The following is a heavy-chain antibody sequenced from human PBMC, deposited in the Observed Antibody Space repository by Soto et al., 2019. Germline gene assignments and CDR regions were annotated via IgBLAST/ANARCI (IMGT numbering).Heavy chain of an antibody. CDR3: AGADSSGSRDPFDY. CDR1: GFTFSDYY. J-gene: IGHJ4*02. CDR2: ISSSGSTI. Sequence: GSLRLSCAASGFTFSDYYMSWFRQAPGKGLEWVSYISSSGSTIYYADSVKGRFTISRDKAKNSLYLQMNSLRAEDTAVYYCAGADSSGSRDPFDYWGQGTLVTVSS. D-gene: IGHD3-22*01. V-gene: IGHV3-11*01.